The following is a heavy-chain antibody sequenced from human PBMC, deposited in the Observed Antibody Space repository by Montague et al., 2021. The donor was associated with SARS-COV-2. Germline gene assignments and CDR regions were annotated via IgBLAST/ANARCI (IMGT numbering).Heavy chain of an antibody. CDR2: LYNGGTT. Sequence: SETLSLTCNVSGGSISSSTYYWGWIRQPPGKGLEWIGNLYNGGTTYYSPSLKSPVTISVDTSKNHFSLNMASVTAADTAVYYCARTSKLRESSSGNYYYHAMDVWGQGTTVTVSS. CDR1: GGSISSSTYY. J-gene: IGHJ6*02. V-gene: IGHV4-39*02. D-gene: IGHD3-16*01. CDR3: ARTSKLRESSSGNYYYHAMDV.